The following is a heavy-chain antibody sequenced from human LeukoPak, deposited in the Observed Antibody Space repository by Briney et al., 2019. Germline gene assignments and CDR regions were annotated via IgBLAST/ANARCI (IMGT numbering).Heavy chain of an antibody. CDR3: ARAVRTVYYFDY. CDR1: GYTFTGYY. V-gene: IGHV1-2*02. D-gene: IGHD3-10*01. Sequence: ASVTVSFKASGYTFTGYYMHWVRQAPGQGLEWMGWINPNSGGTNYAQKFQGRVTMTRDTSISTAYMELSRLRSDDTAVYYCARAVRTVYYFDYWVQGTLVTVSS. J-gene: IGHJ4*02. CDR2: INPNSGGT.